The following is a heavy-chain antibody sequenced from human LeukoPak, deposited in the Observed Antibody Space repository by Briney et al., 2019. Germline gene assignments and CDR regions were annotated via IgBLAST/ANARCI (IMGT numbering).Heavy chain of an antibody. J-gene: IGHJ5*02. Sequence: GASVKVSCKASGGTFSSYAISWVRQAPGPGLEWMGRIIPIFGIANYAQKFQGRVTITADKSTSTAYMELSSLRSEDTAVYYCASGKGGVHHWGQGTLVTVSS. V-gene: IGHV1-69*04. CDR1: GGTFSSYA. D-gene: IGHD3-16*01. CDR2: IIPIFGIA. CDR3: ASGKGGVHH.